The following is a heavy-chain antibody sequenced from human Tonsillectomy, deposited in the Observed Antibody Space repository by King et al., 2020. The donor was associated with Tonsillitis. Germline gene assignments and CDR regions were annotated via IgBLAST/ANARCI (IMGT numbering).Heavy chain of an antibody. D-gene: IGHD4-17*01. CDR3: AREGSGDYGDSWGY. CDR2: INQDGSLK. Sequence: DVQLVESGGGLVQPGGSVRLSCAASGFTFSTYWMSWVRQAPGKGLEWVANINQDGSLKSYVDSVRGRFIISRDNAKKSLYLQMNDMRAGDTAVYFCAREGSGDYGDSWGYWGRGTLVVVSS. J-gene: IGHJ4*02. V-gene: IGHV3-7*03. CDR1: GFTFSTYW.